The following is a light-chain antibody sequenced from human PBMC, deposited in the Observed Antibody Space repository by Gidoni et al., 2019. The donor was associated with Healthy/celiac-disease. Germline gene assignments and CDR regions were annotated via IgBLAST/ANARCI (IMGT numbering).Light chain of an antibody. CDR1: HIINSY. CDR2: AAS. Sequence: DIQMIPSPSSLSASVGDSVTITCRASHIINSYLNWYQQKPGKAPKLLIYAASSLQSGVPARFSGSGSGTDFTLTISSLQPEDFAAYYCQQSYSTPLTFGGGTKVEIK. J-gene: IGKJ4*01. V-gene: IGKV1-39*01. CDR3: QQSYSTPLT.